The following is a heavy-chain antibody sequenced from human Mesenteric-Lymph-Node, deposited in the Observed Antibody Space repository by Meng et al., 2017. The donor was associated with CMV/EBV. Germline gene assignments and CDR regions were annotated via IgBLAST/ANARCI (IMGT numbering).Heavy chain of an antibody. D-gene: IGHD2-15*01. Sequence: ASVKVSCKASGYTFTGYYMHWVRQAPGQGLEWMGWINPNSGGTNYAQKFQGRVTMTRDTSISTAYMELSRLRSDDTAVYYCARSLSGDYYYGMDVWGQGTTVTVSS. J-gene: IGHJ6*02. CDR1: GYTFTGYY. V-gene: IGHV1-2*02. CDR2: INPNSGGT. CDR3: ARSLSGDYYYGMDV.